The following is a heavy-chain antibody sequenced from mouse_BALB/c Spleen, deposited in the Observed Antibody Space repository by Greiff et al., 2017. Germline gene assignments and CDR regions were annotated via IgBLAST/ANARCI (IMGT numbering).Heavy chain of an antibody. D-gene: IGHD1-1*01. CDR3: ARGGTTNYFDY. CDR2: ISTYYGNT. Sequence: VKLMESGPELVRPGVSVKISCKGSGYTFTDYAMHWVKQSHAKSLEWIGVISTYYGNTNYNQKFKGKATMTVDKSSSTAYMELARLTSEDSAIYYCARGGTTNYFDYWGQGTTLTVSS. CDR1: GYTFTDYA. V-gene: IGHV1-67*01. J-gene: IGHJ2*01.